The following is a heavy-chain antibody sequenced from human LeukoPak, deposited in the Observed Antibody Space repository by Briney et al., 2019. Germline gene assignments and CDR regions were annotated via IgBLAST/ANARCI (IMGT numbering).Heavy chain of an antibody. CDR3: AKGVWFGGAYYMDV. CDR2: IWYDGSNK. V-gene: IGHV3-33*06. D-gene: IGHD3-10*01. J-gene: IGHJ6*03. Sequence: GGSLRLSCAASGFTFSSYGMHWVRQAPGKGLEWVAVIWYDGSNKYYAASVKCRFTTSRDNSKNTLDLQMTSPRADVTAVYYCAKGVWFGGAYYMDVWGKGTTVTVSS. CDR1: GFTFSSYG.